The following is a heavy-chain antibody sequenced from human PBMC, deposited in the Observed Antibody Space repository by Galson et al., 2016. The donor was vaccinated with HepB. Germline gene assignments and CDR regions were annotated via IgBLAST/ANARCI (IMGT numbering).Heavy chain of an antibody. CDR3: ARQSGYCSSVGCLRARYYYYGLDV. CDR2: IDPRDSYT. D-gene: IGHD2-2*01. V-gene: IGHV5-10-1*01. J-gene: IGHJ6*02. CDR1: GYSFTSYW. Sequence: QSGAEVKAPGESLTISCKGSGYSFTSYWISWVRQVPGKGLEWVGRIDPRDSYTNYSPSFQGHVTISVDKSFSTAYLQWSGLKASVTAMYYCARQSGYCSSVGCLRARYYYYGLDVWGQGTTVTVSS.